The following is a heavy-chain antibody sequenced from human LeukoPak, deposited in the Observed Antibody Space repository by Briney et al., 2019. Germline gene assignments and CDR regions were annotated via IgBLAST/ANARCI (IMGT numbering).Heavy chain of an antibody. D-gene: IGHD3-3*01. V-gene: IGHV4-39*01. Sequence: SETLSLTCTVSGGSVSSSVSYWGWLRQPPGKGLEWIGTVFYSGNTHYNPSLKSRVTISVDRSKNQFFLSLYFVTAADTAMYYCARPSGSPYWYFDLWGRGMLVTVSP. J-gene: IGHJ2*01. CDR3: ARPSGSPYWYFDL. CDR2: VFYSGNT. CDR1: GGSVSSSVSY.